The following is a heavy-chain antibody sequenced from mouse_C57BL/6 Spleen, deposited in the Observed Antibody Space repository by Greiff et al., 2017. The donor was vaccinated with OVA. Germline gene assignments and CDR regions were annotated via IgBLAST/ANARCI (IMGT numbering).Heavy chain of an antibody. Sequence: QVQLQQSGPELVKPGASVKISCKASGYAFSSSWMNWVKQRPGKGLEWIGRIYPGDGDTNYNGKFKGKATLTADKSSSTAYMQLSSLTSEDSAVYFCARQDSSDLFAYWGQGTLVTVSA. CDR2: IYPGDGDT. J-gene: IGHJ3*01. V-gene: IGHV1-82*01. D-gene: IGHD3-2*02. CDR3: ARQDSSDLFAY. CDR1: GYAFSSSW.